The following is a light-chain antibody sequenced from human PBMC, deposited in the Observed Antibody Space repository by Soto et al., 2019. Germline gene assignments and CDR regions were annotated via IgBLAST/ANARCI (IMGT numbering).Light chain of an antibody. Sequence: QSALTQPASVSGSPGQSITISCTGTSSDVVNYNLVSWYQHHPGNAPKLILYEVYNRPSGVSPRFSGSKSVNTASLTISGLRPEDEADYYCSSRPISSFHVLFGGGTKLTVL. V-gene: IGLV2-14*01. CDR3: SSRPISSFHVL. CDR2: EVY. J-gene: IGLJ2*01. CDR1: SSDVVNYNL.